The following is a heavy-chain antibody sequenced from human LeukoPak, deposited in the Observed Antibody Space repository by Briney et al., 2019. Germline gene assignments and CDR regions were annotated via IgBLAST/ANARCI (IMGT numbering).Heavy chain of an antibody. J-gene: IGHJ6*02. CDR2: IDPSDSYT. CDR1: GYSFTSFL. V-gene: IGHV5-10-1*01. CDR3: ARPDRGLGAAGTASSYYYGMDV. Sequence: GESLRISCRGSGYSFTSFLISWVRQMPGKGLEWMGRIDPSDSYTTYSPSFQGHVTISADKSVSTAYLQWSSLEASDTAIYYCARPDRGLGAAGTASSYYYGMDVWGQGTTVTVSS. D-gene: IGHD3-16*01.